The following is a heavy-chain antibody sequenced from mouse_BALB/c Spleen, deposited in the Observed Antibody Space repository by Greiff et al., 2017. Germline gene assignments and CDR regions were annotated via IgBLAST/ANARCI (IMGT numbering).Heavy chain of an antibody. D-gene: IGHD2-4*01. CDR3: ARRYDYETFYYYAMDY. Sequence: QVQLKESGAELVRPGASVTLSCKASGYTFTDYEMHWVKQTPVHGLEWIGAIDPETGGTAYNQKFKDKTTLTADKSSSTAYMQLSSLTSEDSAVYYCARRYDYETFYYYAMDYWGQGTSVTVSS. CDR1: GYTFTDYE. V-gene: IGHV1-15*01. J-gene: IGHJ4*01. CDR2: IDPETGGT.